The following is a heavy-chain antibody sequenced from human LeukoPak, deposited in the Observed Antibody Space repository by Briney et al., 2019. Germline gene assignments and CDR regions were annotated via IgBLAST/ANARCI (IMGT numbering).Heavy chain of an antibody. Sequence: SVKVSCKASGYTFTSYGISWVRQAPGQGLEWMGRIIPILGIANYAQKSQGRVTITADKSTSTAYMELSSLRSEDTAVYYCARAPYYYDSSGYFDYWGQGTLVTVSS. D-gene: IGHD3-22*01. J-gene: IGHJ4*02. CDR3: ARAPYYYDSSGYFDY. CDR2: IIPILGIA. V-gene: IGHV1-69*04. CDR1: GYTFTSYG.